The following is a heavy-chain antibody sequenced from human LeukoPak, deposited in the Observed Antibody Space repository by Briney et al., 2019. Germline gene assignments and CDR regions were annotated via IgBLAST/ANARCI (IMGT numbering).Heavy chain of an antibody. CDR3: ARDRRGGKPYYFDH. D-gene: IGHD4-23*01. J-gene: IGHJ4*02. CDR1: SASFSSDNHY. CDR2: MYTDGST. Sequence: SQTLSLTCTVSSASFSSDNHYWSWIRQPAEKRLEWIGRMYTDGSTNYNPSLKSRVTISVDMSKNQFSLKLNSVPASNTAVYYCARDRRGGKPYYFDHWGQGTLVIVSS. V-gene: IGHV4-61*02.